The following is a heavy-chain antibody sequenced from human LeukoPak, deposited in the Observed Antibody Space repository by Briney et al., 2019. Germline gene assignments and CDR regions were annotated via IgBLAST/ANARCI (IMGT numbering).Heavy chain of an antibody. D-gene: IGHD2-8*01. CDR3: ARDLGYCTNGVCRTRFDY. Sequence: GGSLRLSCAASGFTFSSYGMSWVRQAPGKGLEWVASIKEDGSERQYVDSVKGRFSISRDNTKGSLFLQLNSLRAEDTAVYYCARDLGYCTNGVCRTRFDYWGQGTLVAVSS. CDR2: IKEDGSER. CDR1: GFTFSSYG. J-gene: IGHJ4*02. V-gene: IGHV3-7*03.